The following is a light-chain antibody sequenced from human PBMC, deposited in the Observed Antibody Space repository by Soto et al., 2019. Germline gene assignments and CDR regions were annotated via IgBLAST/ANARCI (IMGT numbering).Light chain of an antibody. CDR1: QSVSSSY. CDR3: QQYGSLWT. J-gene: IGKJ1*01. V-gene: IGKV3-20*01. Sequence: EIVLTQSPGTLSLSPGERATLSCRASQSVSSSYLAWYQQKPGQAPRLLIYGASSRATGIPDRFSGSGSGTDFTLTISRQEPEDFAVYYCQQYGSLWTFGQGTKVDIK. CDR2: GAS.